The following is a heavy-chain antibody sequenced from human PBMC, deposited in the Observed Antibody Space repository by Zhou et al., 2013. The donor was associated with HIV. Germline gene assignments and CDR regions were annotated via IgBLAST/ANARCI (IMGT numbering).Heavy chain of an antibody. J-gene: IGHJ6*03. D-gene: IGHD3-22*01. CDR3: ARSYYYDSSGPMGYYYYMDV. V-gene: IGHV4-59*11. CDR1: GGSISSHY. CDR2: IDYSGST. Sequence: QVQLQESGPGLVKPSETLSLTCTVSGGSISSHYWSWIRQPPGKGLEWMGYIDYSGSTNYNPSLKSRVTISVDTSKNQFSLKLSSVTAADTAVYYCARSYYYDSSGPMGYYYYMDVWGKGTNGHRLL.